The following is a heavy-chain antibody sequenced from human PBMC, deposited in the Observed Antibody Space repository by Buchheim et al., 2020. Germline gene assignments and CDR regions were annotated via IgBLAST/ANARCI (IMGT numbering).Heavy chain of an antibody. Sequence: QVQLVESGGGVVQPGRSLRLSCAASGFTFSSYGMHWVRQAPGKGLEWVAVILYDGSNKYYADSVKGRLTISRDNSKRTLYLQMNSLRAEDTAVYYCARDSTYSSYDYWGQGTL. J-gene: IGHJ4*02. D-gene: IGHD6-6*01. CDR1: GFTFSSYG. V-gene: IGHV3-33*01. CDR3: ARDSTYSSYDY. CDR2: ILYDGSNK.